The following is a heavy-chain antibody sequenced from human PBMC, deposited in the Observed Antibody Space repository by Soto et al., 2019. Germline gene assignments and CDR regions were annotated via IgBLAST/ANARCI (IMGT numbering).Heavy chain of an antibody. CDR1: GFTFSSYA. CDR2: ISYDGSNK. CDR3: ARPRLIQLWLSYYYYGMDV. D-gene: IGHD5-18*01. V-gene: IGHV3-30-3*01. J-gene: IGHJ6*02. Sequence: QVQLVESGGGVVQPGRSLRLSCAASGFTFSSYAMHWVRQAPGKGLEWVAVISYDGSNKYYADSVKGRFTISRDNSKKTLYLQMNSLRAEDTAVYYCARPRLIQLWLSYYYYGMDVWGQGTTVTVSS.